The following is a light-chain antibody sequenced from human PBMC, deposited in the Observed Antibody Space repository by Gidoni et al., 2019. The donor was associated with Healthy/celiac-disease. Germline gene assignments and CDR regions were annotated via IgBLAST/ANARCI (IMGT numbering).Light chain of an antibody. CDR1: QDISNY. CDR3: QQYDTLPLT. J-gene: IGKJ4*01. CDR2: DAS. V-gene: IGKV1-33*01. Sequence: DIQMTQSPSSLSASVGDRVTITCQASQDISNYLNWYQQKPGKAPTPLIYDASNLETGVPSRFSGSGSGTDFTFTISSLQPEDIATYYCQQYDTLPLTFGGGTKVEIK.